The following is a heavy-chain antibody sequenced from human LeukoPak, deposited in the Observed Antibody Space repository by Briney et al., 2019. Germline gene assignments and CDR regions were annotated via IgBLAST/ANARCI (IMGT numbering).Heavy chain of an antibody. J-gene: IGHJ4*02. V-gene: IGHV3-21*01. Sequence: PGGSLRLSCAASGFTFSSYSMNWVRQAPGKGLEWVSSISSSSSYIYYADSVKGLFTISRDNAKNSLYLQMNSLRAEDTAVYYCARVGATNENYFDYWGQGTLVTVSS. D-gene: IGHD1-26*01. CDR3: ARVGATNENYFDY. CDR1: GFTFSSYS. CDR2: ISSSSSYI.